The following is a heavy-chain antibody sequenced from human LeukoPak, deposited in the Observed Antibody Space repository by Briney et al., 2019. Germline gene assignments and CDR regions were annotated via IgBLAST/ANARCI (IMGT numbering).Heavy chain of an antibody. CDR3: ARKRYGSGSYYLDY. J-gene: IGHJ4*02. Sequence: SETLSLTCTVSGGSISSSSYYWGWIRQPPGKGLEWIGSIYYSGSTYYNPSLKGRVTISVDTSKNQFSLKLSSVTAADTAVYYCARKRYGSGSYYLDYWGQGTLVTVSS. CDR2: IYYSGST. D-gene: IGHD3-10*01. CDR1: GGSISSSSYY. V-gene: IGHV4-39*01.